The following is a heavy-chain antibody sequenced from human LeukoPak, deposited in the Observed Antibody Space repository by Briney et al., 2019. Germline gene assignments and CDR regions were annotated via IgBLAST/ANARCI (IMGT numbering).Heavy chain of an antibody. J-gene: IGHJ4*02. CDR2: ISDSSSYT. CDR1: GLTFSDYY. V-gene: IGHV3-11*05. D-gene: IGHD3-22*01. CDR3: AKEVLVYFSNYFDY. Sequence: PGGSLRLSCAASGLTFSDYYMSWIRQAPGKGLEWVSYISDSSSYTNFADSVKGRFTISRDNAKNSLYLQMNSLRAEDTAVYYCAKEVLVYFSNYFDYWGQGTLVTVSS.